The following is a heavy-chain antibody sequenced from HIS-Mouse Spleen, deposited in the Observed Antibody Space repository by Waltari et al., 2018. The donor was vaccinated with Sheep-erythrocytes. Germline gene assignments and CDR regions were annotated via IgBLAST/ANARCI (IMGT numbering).Heavy chain of an antibody. CDR1: GFTFSSYS. Sequence: EVQLVESGGGLVKPGGSLRLSCAASGFTFSSYSMNWVRQAPGKDPGNGSEWSESVSMIISYIYYADSVKGRFTISRDNAKNSLYLQMNSLRAEDTAVYYCARVASGATFDYWGQGTLVTVSS. CDR3: ARVASGATFDY. CDR2: VSMIISYI. V-gene: IGHV3-21*01. J-gene: IGHJ4*02. D-gene: IGHD1-26*01.